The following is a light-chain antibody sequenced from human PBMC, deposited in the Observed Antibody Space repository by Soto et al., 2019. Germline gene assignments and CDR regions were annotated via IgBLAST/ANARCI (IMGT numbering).Light chain of an antibody. CDR1: SSNIGTSS. Sequence: QSSLTKPHSASGTPGQMVTISCSGSSSNIGTSSVHWFQQLPGTAPKLLISTTNQRPSGVPERFSGSKSGTSASLAISGLQSEDEADYYCAAWDDSLNGHVFGTGTKVTVL. V-gene: IGLV1-44*01. CDR2: TTN. CDR3: AAWDDSLNGHV. J-gene: IGLJ1*01.